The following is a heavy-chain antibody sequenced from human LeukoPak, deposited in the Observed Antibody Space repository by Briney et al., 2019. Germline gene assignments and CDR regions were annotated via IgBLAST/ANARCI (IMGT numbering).Heavy chain of an antibody. D-gene: IGHD5-12*01. J-gene: IGHJ4*02. CDR2: ISAYNGNT. CDR1: VYTFTRYG. V-gene: IGHV1-18*01. CDR3: AREGGIVATTAFDY. Sequence: ASVKVSCKASVYTFTRYGISCVRPAPGQGLERMAWISAYNGNTNYAQKLQGRVTVTTDTPTSTVYMELRSLRSDDTAVYYCAREGGIVATTAFDYWGQGTLVTVSS.